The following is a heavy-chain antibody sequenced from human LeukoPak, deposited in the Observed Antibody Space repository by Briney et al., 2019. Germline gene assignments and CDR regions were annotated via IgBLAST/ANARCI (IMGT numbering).Heavy chain of an antibody. Sequence: SETLSLTCTVSGGSISSSSYYWGWIRQPPGKGLEWIGSIYYSGSTYYNPSLKSRVTISVDTSKNQFSLKLSSATAADTAVYYCARDLKVGFYYDSSGSYSFDPWGQGILVTVSS. CDR3: ARDLKVGFYYDSSGSYSFDP. D-gene: IGHD3-22*01. J-gene: IGHJ5*02. CDR1: GGSISSSSYY. V-gene: IGHV4-39*07. CDR2: IYYSGST.